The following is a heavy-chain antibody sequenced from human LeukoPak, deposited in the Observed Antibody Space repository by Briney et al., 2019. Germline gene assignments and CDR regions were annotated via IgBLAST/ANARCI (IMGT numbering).Heavy chain of an antibody. Sequence: SETLSLTCAVYGGSFSGYYWSWVRQPPGKGLEGIGEINHSGSTNYNPSLKSRVTISVDTSKNQFSLKLSSVTAADTAVYYCARGPWYCSSTSWSSSGFDCWGQGTLVTVSS. CDR3: ARGPWYCSSTSWSSSGFDC. CDR1: GGSFSGYY. CDR2: INHSGST. J-gene: IGHJ4*02. V-gene: IGHV4-34*01. D-gene: IGHD2-2*01.